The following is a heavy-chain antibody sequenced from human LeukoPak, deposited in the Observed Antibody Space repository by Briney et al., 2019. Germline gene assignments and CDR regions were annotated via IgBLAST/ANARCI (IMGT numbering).Heavy chain of an antibody. CDR1: GFTFSSYG. Sequence: PGRSLRLSCAASGFTFSSYGMHWVRQAPGKGLEWVAVIWYDGSNKYYADSVKGRFTISRDNSKNTLYLQMNSLRAEDTAVHYCAKDNGGYSYGSDYWGQGTLVTVSS. CDR3: AKDNGGYSYGSDY. D-gene: IGHD5-18*01. V-gene: IGHV3-33*06. J-gene: IGHJ4*02. CDR2: IWYDGSNK.